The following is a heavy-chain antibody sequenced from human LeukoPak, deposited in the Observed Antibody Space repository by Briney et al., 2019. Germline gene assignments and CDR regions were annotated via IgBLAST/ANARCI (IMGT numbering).Heavy chain of an antibody. CDR2: INHSGST. V-gene: IGHV4-34*01. Sequence: SETLSLTCAVYGGSFSGYYWGWIRQPPGKGLEWIGEINHSGSTNYNPSLKSRVTISVDTSKNQFSLKLSSVTAADTAVYYCARRGEVRGVRFWGQGTLITVSS. CDR3: ARRGEVRGVRF. CDR1: GGSFSGYY. D-gene: IGHD3-10*01. J-gene: IGHJ4*02.